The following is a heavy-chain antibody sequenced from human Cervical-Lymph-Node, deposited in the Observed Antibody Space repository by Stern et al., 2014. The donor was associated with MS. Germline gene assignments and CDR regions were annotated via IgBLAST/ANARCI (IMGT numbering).Heavy chain of an antibody. Sequence: VQLVESGGGVVQPGRSLTLSCAASGFSLSNSGMHWVRQAPGKGLEWVAVMSFVGGNKKYGDSVKVRFSISRDMANNTLFLQMNSLRPEDTAVYYCMGVGDAMHVWGQGTTVIVSS. CDR1: GFSLSNSG. CDR3: MGVGDAMHV. J-gene: IGHJ6*02. CDR2: MSFVGGNK. V-gene: IGHV3-30*03.